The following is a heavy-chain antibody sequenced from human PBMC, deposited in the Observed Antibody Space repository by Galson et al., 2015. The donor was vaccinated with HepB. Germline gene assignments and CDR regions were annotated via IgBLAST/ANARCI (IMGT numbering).Heavy chain of an antibody. V-gene: IGHV4-59*01. CDR3: ARNPYNYFDY. J-gene: IGHJ4*02. CDR2: IYYSGST. D-gene: IGHD1-14*01. Sequence: LSLTCTVSGGSISSYYWSWIRQPPGKGLEWIGYIYYSGSTNYNPSLKSRVTISVDTSKNQFSLKLSSVTAADTAVYYCARNPYNYFDYWGQGTLVTVSS. CDR1: GGSISSYY.